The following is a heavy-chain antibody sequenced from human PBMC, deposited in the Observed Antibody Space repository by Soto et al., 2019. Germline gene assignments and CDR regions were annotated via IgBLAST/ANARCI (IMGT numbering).Heavy chain of an antibody. V-gene: IGHV1-69*02. D-gene: IGHD4-4*01. Sequence: QVQLVQSGAEVKKPGSSVKVSCKASGGTFSSYTISWVRQAPGQGLEWMGRIIHILGIANYAQKFQGRVTITADKSTSTAYIELSSLRSEDTAVYYCASSGYSNYDPIPGIYYYYYMDVWGKGTTVTVSS. J-gene: IGHJ6*03. CDR1: GGTFSSYT. CDR3: ASSGYSNYDPIPGIYYYYYMDV. CDR2: IIHILGIA.